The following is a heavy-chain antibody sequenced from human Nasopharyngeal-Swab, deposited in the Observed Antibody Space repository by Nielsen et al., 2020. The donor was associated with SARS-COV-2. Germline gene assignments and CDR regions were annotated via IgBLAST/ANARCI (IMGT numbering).Heavy chain of an antibody. J-gene: IGHJ6*02. Sequence: RQPPGKGLGWVAVISYDGSNKYYSDSVKGRFTISRDNSKNTLYLQMNSLRAEDTAVYYCASSHDFWSGSPYYYYYGMDVWGQGTTVTVSS. CDR2: ISYDGSNK. D-gene: IGHD3-3*01. V-gene: IGHV3-30*14. CDR3: ASSHDFWSGSPYYYYYGMDV.